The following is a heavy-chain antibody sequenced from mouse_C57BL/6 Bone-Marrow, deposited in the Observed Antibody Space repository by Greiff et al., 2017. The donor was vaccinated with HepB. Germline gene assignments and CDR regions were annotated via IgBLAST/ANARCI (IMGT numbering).Heavy chain of an antibody. Sequence: QVQLQQSGAELVRPGTSVKVSCKASGYAFTNYLIEWVKQRPGQGLEWIGVINPGSGGNNYNEKFKGKATLTADKSSSTAYMQLSSLTSEDSAVYFCARGHYYSNLSWFAYRGQGTLVTVSA. V-gene: IGHV1-54*01. CDR1: GYAFTNYL. CDR2: INPGSGGN. D-gene: IGHD2-5*01. CDR3: ARGHYYSNLSWFAY. J-gene: IGHJ3*01.